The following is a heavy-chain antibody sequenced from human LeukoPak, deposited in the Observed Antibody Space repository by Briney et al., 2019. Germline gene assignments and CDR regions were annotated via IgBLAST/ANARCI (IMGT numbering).Heavy chain of an antibody. CDR1: GYTFTSYD. V-gene: IGHV1-8*01. CDR2: MNPNSGIT. J-gene: IGHJ3*02. Sequence: GASVKVSCKASGYTFTSYDINWVRQATGQGPEWMGWMNPNSGITGYAQKFQGRVTITRNTSISTAYMGLSSLRSEDTAVYYCARRTLTIRTFDIWGQGTMVTVSS. D-gene: IGHD3-3*01. CDR3: ARRTLTIRTFDI.